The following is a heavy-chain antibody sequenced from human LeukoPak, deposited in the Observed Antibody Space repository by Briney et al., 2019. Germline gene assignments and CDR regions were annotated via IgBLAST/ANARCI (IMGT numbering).Heavy chain of an antibody. CDR3: ARAGRLRGSDY. D-gene: IGHD4-17*01. V-gene: IGHV4-31*03. Sequence: PSQTLSLTCTVSGGSISSDGYYWSWIRQHPGKGLEWIGYIYYTGSTYYNPSLKIRVTISVYTSKNQFSLKLSSVTAADTAVYYCARAGRLRGSDYWGQGTLVTVSS. CDR1: GGSISSDGYY. CDR2: IYYTGST. J-gene: IGHJ4*02.